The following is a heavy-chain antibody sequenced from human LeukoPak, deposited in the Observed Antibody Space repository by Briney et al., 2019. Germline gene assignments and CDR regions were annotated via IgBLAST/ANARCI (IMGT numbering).Heavy chain of an antibody. CDR1: GGSISSSSYY. CDR3: ARQTTVTTHLLFDY. Sequence: SETLSLTCTVSGGSISSSSYYWGWIRQPSGKGLEWIGSIYYSGSTYYNPSLKSRVTISVDTSKNQFSLKLSSVTAADTAVYYCARQTTVTTHLLFDYWGQGTLVTVSS. D-gene: IGHD4-17*01. V-gene: IGHV4-39*01. J-gene: IGHJ4*02. CDR2: IYYSGST.